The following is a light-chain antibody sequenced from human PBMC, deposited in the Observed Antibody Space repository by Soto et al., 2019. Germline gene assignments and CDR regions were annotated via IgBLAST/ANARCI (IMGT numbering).Light chain of an antibody. V-gene: IGLV1-44*01. CDR3: AAWDKSPSGPV. CDR2: SNN. Sequence: QSVLTQPPSASGTPGQRVTISCSGSSSNIGSNTVNWYQQLPGTAPKLLIYSNNQRPSGVPDRFSGSKSGTSASLAISGPAWGGGGGYYRAAWDKSPSGPVFGGGTNLPVL. CDR1: SSNIGSNT. J-gene: IGLJ2*01.